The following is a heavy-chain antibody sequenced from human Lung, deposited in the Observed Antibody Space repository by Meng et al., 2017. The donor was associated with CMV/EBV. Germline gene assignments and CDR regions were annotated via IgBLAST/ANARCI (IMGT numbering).Heavy chain of an antibody. CDR1: CGRSISSSNC. V-gene: IGHV4-4*02. D-gene: IGHD6-19*01. CDR2: IYHSGST. CDR3: ASFPPPGKQWLVSDY. J-gene: IGHJ4*02. Sequence: RAVATRVGESWGPLFLPSVSCGRSISSSNCWSWVRQPPGKGLEWIGEIYHSGSTNYNPSLKSRVTISVDKSKNQFSLKLRSVTAADTAVYYCASFPPPGKQWLVSDYWGQGTLVTVSS.